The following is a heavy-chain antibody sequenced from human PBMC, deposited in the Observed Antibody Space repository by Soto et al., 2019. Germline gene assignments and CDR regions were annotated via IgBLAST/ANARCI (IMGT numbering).Heavy chain of an antibody. CDR1: GYSFSNYG. D-gene: IGHD1-26*01. Sequence: QVQLVQFGAEVKKPGASVKVSCNASGYSFSNYGINWVRQAPGQGLEWMGWISTYNGRTKYAQKVRGRVTLTTDTPTSTAYMELGSLISDDAAVYYCARDSGTYSGRFDVWGQGTLVTVSS. V-gene: IGHV1-18*01. J-gene: IGHJ4*02. CDR2: ISTYNGRT. CDR3: ARDSGTYSGRFDV.